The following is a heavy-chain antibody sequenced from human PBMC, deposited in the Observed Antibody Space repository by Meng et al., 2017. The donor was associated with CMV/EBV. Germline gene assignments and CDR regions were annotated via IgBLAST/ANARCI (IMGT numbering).Heavy chain of an antibody. J-gene: IGHJ6*02. CDR1: GFTFSSYW. V-gene: IGHV3-7*01. CDR3: ARDRYYDFWSGYYSDYYYGMDV. Sequence: ESLKISCAASGFTFSSYWMSWVRQAPGKGLEWVANIKQDGSEKYYVDSVKGRFTISRDNAKNSLYLQMNSLRAEDTAVYYCARDRYYDFWSGYYSDYYYGMDVWGQGTTVTVSS. D-gene: IGHD3-3*01. CDR2: IKQDGSEK.